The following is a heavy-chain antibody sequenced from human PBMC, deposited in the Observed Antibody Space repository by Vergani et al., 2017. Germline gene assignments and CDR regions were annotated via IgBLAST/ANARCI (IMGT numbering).Heavy chain of an antibody. Sequence: QMQLQESGPGLVKASETLSLTCTVSGDSIISRSYYWGWIRPPPGKGLEWIGSIYNSGNGDSSSSLKSRVTISADTSKNQFPLRLTSVTAADTAVYYCASGKYYSGSTSHFRGRYFDVWGRGTLVTVPS. J-gene: IGHJ2*01. V-gene: IGHV4-39*01. D-gene: IGHD3-10*01. CDR2: IYNSGNG. CDR3: ASGKYYSGSTSHFRGRYFDV. CDR1: GDSIISRSYY.